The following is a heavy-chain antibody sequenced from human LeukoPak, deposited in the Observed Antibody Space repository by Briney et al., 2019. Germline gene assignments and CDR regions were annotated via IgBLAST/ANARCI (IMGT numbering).Heavy chain of an antibody. V-gene: IGHV3-21*01. CDR1: GFTLSSYS. J-gene: IGHJ3*02. CDR3: ARDPCRRSCAFDI. CDR2: MSNISSYI. Sequence: GGSLTLSCAASGFTLSSYSMNWVRPAPGKGLEWVSSMSNISSYIYYADSVKGRFNISRDNDKHSLYLQMNSLRAEDTAVYYCARDPCRRSCAFDIWGQGTMVTVCS.